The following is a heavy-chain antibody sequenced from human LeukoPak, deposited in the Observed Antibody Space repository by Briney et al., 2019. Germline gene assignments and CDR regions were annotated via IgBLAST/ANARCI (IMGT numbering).Heavy chain of an antibody. D-gene: IGHD6-13*01. V-gene: IGHV3-48*04. Sequence: GGSLRLSCAASGFIFSSYGTNWVRQAPGKGLEWLSYISSSTSIIYYADSVKGRFTISRDNAKNSLYLQMNSLRAEDTAVYYCARDLMGIAYRGAFYYWGQGTLVTVSS. CDR1: GFIFSSYG. CDR3: ARDLMGIAYRGAFYY. CDR2: ISSSTSII. J-gene: IGHJ4*02.